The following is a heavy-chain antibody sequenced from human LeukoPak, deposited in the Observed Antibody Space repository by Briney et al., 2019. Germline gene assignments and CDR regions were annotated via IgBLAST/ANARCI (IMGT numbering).Heavy chain of an antibody. J-gene: IGHJ4*02. CDR1: GYTFTSYY. Sequence: ASVKLSCKASGYTFTSYYMHWVRQAPGQGIECMGIINPSGGSTSYAQKFQGRVTMTRDTSTSTVYMELSSLRSEDTAVYYCARDAPLSGETFGPDYWGQGTLVTVSS. CDR2: INPSGGST. CDR3: ARDAPLSGETFGPDY. V-gene: IGHV1-46*01. D-gene: IGHD3-16*02.